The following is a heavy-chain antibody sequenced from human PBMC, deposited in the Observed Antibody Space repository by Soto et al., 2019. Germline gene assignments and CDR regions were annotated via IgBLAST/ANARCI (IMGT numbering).Heavy chain of an antibody. Sequence: GGSLRLSCAASGFTFDSYTMNWVRQAPGRGLEWVSAISLSSIYIYYADSVKGRFTISRDNAKNSLYLHMNSLRAEDTALYYCAKALGRATTDAFDIWGQGTMVTVSS. CDR3: AKALGRATTDAFDI. J-gene: IGHJ3*02. D-gene: IGHD4-17*01. CDR2: ISLSSIYI. V-gene: IGHV3-21*04. CDR1: GFTFDSYT.